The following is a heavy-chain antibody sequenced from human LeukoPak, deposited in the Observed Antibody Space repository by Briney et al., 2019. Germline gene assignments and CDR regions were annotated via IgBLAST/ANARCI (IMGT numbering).Heavy chain of an antibody. J-gene: IGHJ4*02. CDR3: ASELAVAAHLEGY. CDR1: GFTVSSNY. Sequence: GGSLRLSCAASGFTVSSNYMSWVRQAPGKGLKWVSVIYSGGSTYYADSVKGRFTISRHNSKNTLYLQMNSLRAEDTAVYYCASELAVAAHLEGYWGQGTLVTVSS. CDR2: IYSGGST. D-gene: IGHD6-19*01. V-gene: IGHV3-53*04.